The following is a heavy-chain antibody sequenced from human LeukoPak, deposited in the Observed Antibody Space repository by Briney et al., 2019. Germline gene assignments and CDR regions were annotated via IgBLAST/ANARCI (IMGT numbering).Heavy chain of an antibody. D-gene: IGHD6-6*01. CDR1: GYSISSGYY. CDR2: IYHSGST. Sequence: SETLSLTCTVSGYSISSGYYWGWIRQPPGKGLEWIGSIYHSGSTYYNPSLKSRVTISVDTPKNQFSLKLSSVTAADTAVYYCARVAPEQLVFYYYYYMDVWGKGTTVTVSS. J-gene: IGHJ6*03. V-gene: IGHV4-38-2*02. CDR3: ARVAPEQLVFYYYYYMDV.